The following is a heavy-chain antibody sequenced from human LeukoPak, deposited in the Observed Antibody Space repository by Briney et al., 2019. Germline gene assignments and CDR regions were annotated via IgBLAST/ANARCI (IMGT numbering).Heavy chain of an antibody. V-gene: IGHV4-59*01. Sequence: SETLSLTCTVSGGSISSDYWSWIRQPPGKGLEWIGLMHDSGSTSYGPSLKSRVTIPADTSKNQFSLRLNSVTAADTAVYYCARHITGTRWSFDCWGQGTLVTVSS. CDR3: ARHITGTRWSFDC. J-gene: IGHJ4*02. D-gene: IGHD1-7*01. CDR1: GGSISSDY. CDR2: MHDSGST.